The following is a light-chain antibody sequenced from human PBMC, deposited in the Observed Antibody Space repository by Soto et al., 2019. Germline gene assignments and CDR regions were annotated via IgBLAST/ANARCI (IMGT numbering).Light chain of an antibody. Sequence: QSALAQPASVSGSPGQSITISCTGTSSDIGVYHYVSWFQQHPGKAPRLIIYEVTYRPSGVSNRFSGSQSGNTASLTISGLQAEDEADYYCSSYTSSATLIFGGGTKLTVL. CDR1: SSDIGVYHY. J-gene: IGLJ2*01. V-gene: IGLV2-14*01. CDR3: SSYTSSATLI. CDR2: EVT.